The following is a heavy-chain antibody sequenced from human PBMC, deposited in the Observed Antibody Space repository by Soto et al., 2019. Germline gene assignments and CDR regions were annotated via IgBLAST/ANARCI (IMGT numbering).Heavy chain of an antibody. CDR1: GVVTLSGIYY. V-gene: IGHV4-31*02. J-gene: IGHJ4*02. CDR3: ARGYSGYDSNFDY. D-gene: IGHD5-12*01. CDR2: IFNSWSA. Sequence: PSETVSLTWSVSGVVTLSGIYYWSWVSQRPGKGLECLGYIFNSWSAYYNPSLRSRVTISIDTSKDEFSLTLSSVTAADTAVYFCARGYSGYDSNFDYWGQGISVTVSS.